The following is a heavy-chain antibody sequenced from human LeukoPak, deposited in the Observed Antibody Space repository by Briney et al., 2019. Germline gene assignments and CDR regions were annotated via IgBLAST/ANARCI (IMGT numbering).Heavy chain of an antibody. D-gene: IGHD3-22*01. CDR1: GYTFTSYY. CDR3: ARGKVYYYDSSAYYEGDAFDI. Sequence: ASVKVSCKASGYTFTSYYMHWVRQAPGQGLECMGIINPSGASTSYAQKFQGRVTMTRGMSTSTVYMELSSLRSEDTAVYYCARGKVYYYDSSAYYEGDAFDIWGQGTMVTVSS. J-gene: IGHJ3*02. CDR2: INPSGAST. V-gene: IGHV1-46*01.